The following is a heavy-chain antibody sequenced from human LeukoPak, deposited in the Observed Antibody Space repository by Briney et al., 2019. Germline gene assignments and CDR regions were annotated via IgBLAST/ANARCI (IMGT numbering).Heavy chain of an antibody. V-gene: IGHV3-9*03. J-gene: IGHJ6*03. CDR3: AKGVGTSYHYHMDV. D-gene: IGHD1-26*01. CDR1: GFTFDEYA. Sequence: GGSLRLSCAASGFTFDEYAMHWVRHPPGKGLEWVSGISWNSYDIGYADSVKGRFTISRDNAKNSLYLQMNSLRAEDMALYYCAKGVGTSYHYHMDVWGKGTTVTVSS. CDR2: ISWNSYDI.